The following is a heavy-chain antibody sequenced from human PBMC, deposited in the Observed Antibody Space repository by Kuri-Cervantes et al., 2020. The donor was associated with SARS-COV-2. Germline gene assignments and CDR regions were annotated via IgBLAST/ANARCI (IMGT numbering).Heavy chain of an antibody. CDR2: INSDGSST. CDR3: ASLAVSGKSNY. J-gene: IGHJ4*02. CDR1: GFTFSSYW. V-gene: IGHV3-74*01. Sequence: GESLKISCAASGFTFSSYWMHWVRQAPGKGLVWVSRINSDGSSTSYADSVKGKFTISRENAKNTLYLQMNSLRAEDTAVYYCASLAVSGKSNYWGQGTLVTVSS. D-gene: IGHD6-19*01.